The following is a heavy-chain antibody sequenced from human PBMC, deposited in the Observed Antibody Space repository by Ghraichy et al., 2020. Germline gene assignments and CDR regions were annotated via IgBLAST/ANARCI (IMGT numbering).Heavy chain of an antibody. J-gene: IGHJ4*02. D-gene: IGHD3-10*01. V-gene: IGHV3-48*02. CDR1: GFTFSSYS. Sequence: GGSLRLPCAASGFTFSSYSMNWVRQAPGKGREWVSYISSSCSTIYYADSVKGRFTISRDNAKNSLYLQMNSLRDEDTAVYYCARGYYGSGSYSVWGQGTLVTVSS. CDR3: ARGYYGSGSYSV. CDR2: ISSSCSTI.